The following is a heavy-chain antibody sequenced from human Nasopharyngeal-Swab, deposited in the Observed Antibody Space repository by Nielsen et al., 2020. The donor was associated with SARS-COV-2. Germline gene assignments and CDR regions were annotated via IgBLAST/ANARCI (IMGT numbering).Heavy chain of an antibody. Sequence: GESLKISCAASGFTFNAAWMSWVRQAPGKGLEWVANIKQDGGEKNYVDSVKGRFTISRDNAKNSLYLQMNTLRAEDTAVYYCVRDVIATVTTPPDYWGQGTLVTVSS. CDR1: GFTFNAAW. CDR2: IKQDGGEK. J-gene: IGHJ4*02. CDR3: VRDVIATVTTPPDY. V-gene: IGHV3-7*01. D-gene: IGHD4-17*01.